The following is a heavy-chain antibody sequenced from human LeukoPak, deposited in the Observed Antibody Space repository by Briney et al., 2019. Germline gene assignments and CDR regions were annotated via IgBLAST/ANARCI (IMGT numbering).Heavy chain of an antibody. CDR3: ARVYYDFWSGYPDY. Sequence: PSETLSLTCTVSGGSISSYYWSWIRQPPGKGLEWIGYIYYSGSANYNPSLKSRVTISVDTSKNQFSLKLSSVTAADTAVYYCARVYYDFWSGYPDYWGQGTLVTVSS. V-gene: IGHV4-59*01. CDR1: GGSISSYY. J-gene: IGHJ4*02. D-gene: IGHD3-3*01. CDR2: IYYSGSA.